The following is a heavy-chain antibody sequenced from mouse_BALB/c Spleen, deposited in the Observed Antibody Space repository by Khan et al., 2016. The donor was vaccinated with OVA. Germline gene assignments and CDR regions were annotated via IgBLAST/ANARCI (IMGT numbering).Heavy chain of an antibody. V-gene: IGHV3-8*02. CDR3: ARSYGSGAMDY. D-gene: IGHD1-1*01. Sequence: EVLLQESGPSLVKPSQTLSLTCSVTGDSITSGFWNWIRKFPGNKFEYLGYITYSGNTNYNPSLKSRISFTRDTYKSQYFLQLNSVTTEDTATYFCARSYGSGAMDYWGQGTSVTVSS. CDR1: GDSITSGF. CDR2: ITYSGNT. J-gene: IGHJ4*01.